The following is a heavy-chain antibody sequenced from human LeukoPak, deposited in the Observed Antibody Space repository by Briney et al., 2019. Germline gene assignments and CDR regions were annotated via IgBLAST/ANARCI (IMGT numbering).Heavy chain of an antibody. V-gene: IGHV3-23*01. D-gene: IGHD3-22*01. J-gene: IGHJ4*02. CDR1: GFTFSSYV. CDR3: AKEGTNYYDSSNHFDY. Sequence: PGGSLRLSCAASGFTFSSYVMSWVRQAPGKGLEWVSAISGSGGSTYYADSVKGRFTISRDNSKNTLYLQMNSLRAEDTAVYYCAKEGTNYYDSSNHFDYWGQGTLVTVSS. CDR2: ISGSGGST.